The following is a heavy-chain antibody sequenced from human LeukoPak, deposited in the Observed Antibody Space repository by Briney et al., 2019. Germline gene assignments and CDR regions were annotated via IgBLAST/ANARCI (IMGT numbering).Heavy chain of an antibody. J-gene: IGHJ5*02. CDR3: AKDVAGAATGGWFDP. V-gene: IGHV3-30*18. Sequence: GGSLRLSCTASGFSFNNYGMHWVRQAPGKGLEWVAGISNEGSYKFYADSVKGRITISRDNSRNTLYLQMNSLRPEDAAFYYCAKDVAGAATGGWFDPWGQGTLVTVSS. D-gene: IGHD2-15*01. CDR1: GFSFNNYG. CDR2: ISNEGSYK.